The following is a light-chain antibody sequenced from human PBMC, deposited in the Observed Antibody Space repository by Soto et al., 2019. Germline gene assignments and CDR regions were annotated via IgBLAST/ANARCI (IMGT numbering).Light chain of an antibody. V-gene: IGKV3-11*01. Sequence: EIVFTDSPPTLFLSRGNISTSSCSASQSVSSYLVWYQQRPGQAPMLLIYDASNRATCIPARFSGSGSGTDFTLSISSLEPEDFAVYYCQHRNNRPFSFGPGTKV. CDR2: DAS. J-gene: IGKJ3*01. CDR3: QHRNNRPFS. CDR1: QSVSSY.